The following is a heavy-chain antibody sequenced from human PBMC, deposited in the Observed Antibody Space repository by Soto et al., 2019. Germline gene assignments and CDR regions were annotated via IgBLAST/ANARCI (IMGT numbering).Heavy chain of an antibody. CDR3: AREDAYDYIWGTYRI. CDR2: SYYSGRT. V-gene: IGHV4-59*01. D-gene: IGHD3-16*02. Sequence: QVQLQESGPGLVNPSETLSLTCTVSGGSIRSYYWSWIRQPPGKGLDWIGYSYYSGRTNYNPSLTSRVTISVDTSKNQFSLKLSSVTAADTAVYYCAREDAYDYIWGTYRIWGQGTLVTVSS. CDR1: GGSIRSYY. J-gene: IGHJ4*02.